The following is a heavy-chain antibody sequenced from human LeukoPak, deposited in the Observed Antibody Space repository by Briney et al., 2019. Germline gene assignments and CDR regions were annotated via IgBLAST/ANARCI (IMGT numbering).Heavy chain of an antibody. J-gene: IGHJ4*02. CDR2: ISSNGGST. V-gene: IGHV3-64D*06. D-gene: IGHD6-19*01. CDR3: VKTGHYSSGWYDY. Sequence: GGSLRLSCSASEFTFSSYAMHWVRQAPGKGLEYVSAISSNGGSTYYADSVKGRFTIARDNSKNTLYLQMSSLRAEDTAVYYCVKTGHYSSGWYDYWGQGTLVTVSS. CDR1: EFTFSSYA.